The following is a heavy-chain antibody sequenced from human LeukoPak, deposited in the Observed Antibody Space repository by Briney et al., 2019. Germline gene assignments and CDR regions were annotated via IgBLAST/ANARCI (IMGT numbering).Heavy chain of an antibody. J-gene: IGHJ3*02. CDR1: GFTVSSIH. CDR3: ARGGRGSAAVVAPRSFDI. D-gene: IGHD3-22*01. CDR2: TYTGGNS. Sequence: GGSLRLSCAASGFTVSSIHMVWVRQAPGKGLEWVSVTYTGGNSYYADSVKGRFIISRDISKNTLYLQMTSLRAVDSALYYCARGGRGSAAVVAPRSFDIWGQGTMVTVSS. V-gene: IGHV3-53*01.